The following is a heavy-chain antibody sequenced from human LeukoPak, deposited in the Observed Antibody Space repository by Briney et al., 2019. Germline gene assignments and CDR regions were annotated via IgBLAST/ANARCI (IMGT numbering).Heavy chain of an antibody. D-gene: IGHD2-2*01. Sequence: SETLSLTCTVPGGSISSYYWSWIRQPAGKGLEWIGRIYTSGSTNYNPSLKSRVTISVDTSENQFSLKLSSVTAADTAVYYCARDQGVPAAPLHFDYWGQGTLVTVSS. CDR3: ARDQGVPAAPLHFDY. V-gene: IGHV4-4*07. CDR2: IYTSGST. J-gene: IGHJ4*02. CDR1: GGSISSYY.